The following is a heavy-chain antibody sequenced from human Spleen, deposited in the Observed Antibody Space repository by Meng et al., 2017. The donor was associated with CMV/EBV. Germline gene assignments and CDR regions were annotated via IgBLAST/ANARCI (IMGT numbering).Heavy chain of an antibody. CDR1: GFTFSSYA. D-gene: IGHD1-26*01. CDR2: LSGSGGST. V-gene: IGHV3-23*01. CDR3: AKDRATGSYGDALDI. Sequence: GESLKISCAASGFTFSSYAMSWVRQAPGKGLEWVSALSGSGGSTYYADSVKGRFTISRDNPKNTLYLQMNSLRAEDTAVYFCAKDRATGSYGDALDIWGQGTMVTVSS. J-gene: IGHJ3*02.